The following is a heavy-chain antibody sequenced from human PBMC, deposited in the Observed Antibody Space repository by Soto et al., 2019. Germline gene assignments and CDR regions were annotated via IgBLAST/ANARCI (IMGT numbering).Heavy chain of an antibody. D-gene: IGHD3-10*01. V-gene: IGHV3-23*01. Sequence: GGSLRLSCAASGFTFSSYAMSWVRQAPGKGLEWVSAISGSGGSTYYADSVKGRFTISRDNSKNTLYLQMNSLRAEDTAVYYCAKAVTYYYGSGSYYPLDAFDIWGQGTMVTVSS. CDR3: AKAVTYYYGSGSYYPLDAFDI. J-gene: IGHJ3*02. CDR1: GFTFSSYA. CDR2: ISGSGGST.